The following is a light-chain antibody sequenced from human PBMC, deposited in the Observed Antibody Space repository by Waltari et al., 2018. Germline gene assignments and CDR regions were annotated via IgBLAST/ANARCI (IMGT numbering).Light chain of an antibody. CDR2: DTS. CDR1: QSVDMS. V-gene: IGKV3-11*01. Sequence: EIVLTQSPATLPLSPGERANLSCRASQSVDMSLAWYQQRPGQAPRFLIYDTSNRATDIPARFSGSGSETDFSLTISSLEPEDFAVYYCQQRRNWSLTFGGGTKVEIK. J-gene: IGKJ4*01. CDR3: QQRRNWSLT.